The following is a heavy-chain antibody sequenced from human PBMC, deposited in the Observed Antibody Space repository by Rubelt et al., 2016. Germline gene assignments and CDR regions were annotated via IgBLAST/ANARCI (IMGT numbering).Heavy chain of an antibody. CDR1: GYTFTSYA. D-gene: IGHD1-1*01. V-gene: IGHV1-3*01. J-gene: IGHJ5*02. CDR2: INAGNGNT. Sequence: QVQLVQSGAEVKKPGASVKVSCKASGYTFTSYAMHWVRQAPGQRLEWMGWINAGNGNTKYSQKVQGRVTITRDTSGCTAYLGVRSLRSEDTAVSYCARVSGTTNNWFDPWGQGTLVTVSS. CDR3: ARVSGTTNNWFDP.